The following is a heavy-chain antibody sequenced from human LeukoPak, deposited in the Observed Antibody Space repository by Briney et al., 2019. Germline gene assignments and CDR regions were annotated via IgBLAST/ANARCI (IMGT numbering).Heavy chain of an antibody. J-gene: IGHJ4*02. D-gene: IGHD3-10*01. Sequence: SETLSLTCTVSGYSISSGYYWGWIRQPPGKGLEWIGEIYHSGSTNYNPSLQSRVTISVDKSKNQFSLQLTSVTAADTAVYYCARGYASGSFSDYFDYWGQGTLVTVSS. V-gene: IGHV4-38-2*02. CDR1: GYSISSGYY. CDR3: ARGYASGSFSDYFDY. CDR2: IYHSGST.